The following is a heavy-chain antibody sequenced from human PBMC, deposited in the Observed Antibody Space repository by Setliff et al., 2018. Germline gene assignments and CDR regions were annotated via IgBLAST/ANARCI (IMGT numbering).Heavy chain of an antibody. CDR2: ISAYSDDT. V-gene: IGHV1-18*01. D-gene: IGHD3-22*01. J-gene: IGHJ4*02. CDR1: GHTFITFG. Sequence: ASVKVSCKASGHTFITFGISWVRQAPGQGLEWMGRISAYSDDTKYAEKFQGRVTMTMDTSTGTAYMELRSLRSDDTAVYICAYDSSGYYPGYWGQGTLVTVSS. CDR3: AYDSSGYYPGY.